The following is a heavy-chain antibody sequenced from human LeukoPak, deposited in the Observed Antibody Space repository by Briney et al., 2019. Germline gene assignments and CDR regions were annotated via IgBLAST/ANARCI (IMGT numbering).Heavy chain of an antibody. CDR1: GFTFSSDS. V-gene: IGHV3-21*01. Sequence: GGSLGLSCAASGFTFSSDSMNWVRQAPGKGLEWVSSISSSSSYIYYADSVKGRFTISRDNAKNSLYLQMNSLRAEDTAVYYCASSVGEQQTNWGQGTLVTVSS. D-gene: IGHD3-16*01. CDR2: ISSSSSYI. CDR3: ASSVGEQQTN. J-gene: IGHJ4*02.